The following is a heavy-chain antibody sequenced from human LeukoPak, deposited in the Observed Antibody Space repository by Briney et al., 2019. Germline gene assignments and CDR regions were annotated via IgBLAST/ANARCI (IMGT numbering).Heavy chain of an antibody. CDR3: ATVSSGSYLHCMDV. CDR1: GLTFSSQI. J-gene: IGHJ6*03. D-gene: IGHD3-10*01. CDR2: ISSSSSHI. V-gene: IGHV3-21*06. Sequence: GGSLRLSCAASGLTFSSQIMKYVAQAPGKGVEGVSSISSSSSHIYYADSETGRFTSSSDKDKNSLYLQMNNLRAHGRVVHYCATVSSGSYLHCMDVWGKGTTVAVSS.